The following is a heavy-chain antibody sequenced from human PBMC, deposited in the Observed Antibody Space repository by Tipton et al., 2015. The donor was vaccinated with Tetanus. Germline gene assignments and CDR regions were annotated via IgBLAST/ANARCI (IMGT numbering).Heavy chain of an antibody. V-gene: IGHV3-23*01. D-gene: IGHD2-21*01. CDR2: ISGSGDTT. Sequence: GSLRLSCAASGFTFNRYGINWVRQAPGKGLVWVSSISGSGDTTYYADSVRGRFTVSRDNSKDTVYLDVRSLRDEDTAVYYCATDGLPRGFVMVEATTQKYFRRWGRGTLVTVSS. CDR3: ATDGLPRGFVMVEATTQKYFRR. CDR1: GFTFNRYG. J-gene: IGHJ1*01.